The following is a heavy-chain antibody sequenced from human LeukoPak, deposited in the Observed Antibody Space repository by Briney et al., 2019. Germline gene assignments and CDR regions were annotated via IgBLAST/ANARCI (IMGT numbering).Heavy chain of an antibody. V-gene: IGHV4-34*01. CDR1: GGSFSGHY. Sequence: PSETLSLTCAVYGGSFSGHYWSWIRQPPGKGLEWIGEINHSGSTNYNPSLKSRVTISVDTSKNQFSLKLSSVTAADTAVYYCARGRGTKTRFDPWGQGTLVTVSS. J-gene: IGHJ5*02. D-gene: IGHD2-2*01. CDR2: INHSGST. CDR3: ARGRGTKTRFDP.